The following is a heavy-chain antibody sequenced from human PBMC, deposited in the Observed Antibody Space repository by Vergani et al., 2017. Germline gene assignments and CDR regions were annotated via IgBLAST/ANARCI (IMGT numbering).Heavy chain of an antibody. CDR3: ARGRSPINTMVRGRLPYYYMDV. CDR1: GESFSSFY. CDR2: INHSGST. Sequence: QVQLQQWGAGVVKPSGTLSLTCAVFGESFSSFYWSWIRQPPGKGLEWIGEINHSGSTNYNPSLKSRVTTSVDTSKNQFSLKLSSVTAADTAVYYCARGRSPINTMVRGRLPYYYMDVWGKGTTVTVSS. V-gene: IGHV4-34*02. J-gene: IGHJ6*03. D-gene: IGHD3-10*01.